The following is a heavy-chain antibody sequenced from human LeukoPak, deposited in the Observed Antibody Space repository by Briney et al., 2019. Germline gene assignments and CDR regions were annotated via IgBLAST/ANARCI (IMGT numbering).Heavy chain of an antibody. CDR2: IYYSGST. D-gene: IGHD6-6*01. CDR3: ARLSPPDAQLVDFDY. V-gene: IGHV4-39*01. Sequence: PSQTLSLTCTVSGGSISSSSYYWGWIRQPPGKGLEWIGSIYYSGSTYYNPSLKSRVTISVDTSKNQFSLKLSSVTAADTAVYYCARLSPPDAQLVDFDYWGQGTLVTVSS. CDR1: GGSISSSSYY. J-gene: IGHJ4*02.